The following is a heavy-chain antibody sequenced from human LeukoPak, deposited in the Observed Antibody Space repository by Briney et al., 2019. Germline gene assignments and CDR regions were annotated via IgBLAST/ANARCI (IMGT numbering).Heavy chain of an antibody. V-gene: IGHV4-30-4*02. Sequence: SETLSLTCTVSGGSISSGDYYWSWIRQPPGKGLEWIGYIYYSGSTYYNPSLKTRVTISVDTSKNQFSLKLSSVTAADTAVYYCARGDSSGSNWFDPWGQGTLVTVSS. CDR1: GGSISSGDYY. J-gene: IGHJ5*02. CDR3: ARGDSSGSNWFDP. CDR2: IYYSGST. D-gene: IGHD3-22*01.